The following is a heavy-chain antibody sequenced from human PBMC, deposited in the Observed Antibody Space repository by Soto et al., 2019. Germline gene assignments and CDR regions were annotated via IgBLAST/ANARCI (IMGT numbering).Heavy chain of an antibody. D-gene: IGHD4-17*01. Sequence: ASVKVSCKASGYTFTSYAMHWVRQAPGQRLEWMGWINAGNGNTKYSQKFQGRVTITRDTSASTAYMELSSLRSEDTAVYYCARTVGYYYGMYVWGQGTTVPVSS. CDR3: ARTVGYYYGMYV. V-gene: IGHV1-3*01. CDR2: INAGNGNT. CDR1: GYTFTSYA. J-gene: IGHJ6*02.